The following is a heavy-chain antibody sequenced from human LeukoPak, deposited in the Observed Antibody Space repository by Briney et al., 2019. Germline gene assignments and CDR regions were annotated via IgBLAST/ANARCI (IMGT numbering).Heavy chain of an antibody. Sequence: SETLSLTCAVYGGSFSGYYWSWIRQPPGKGLEWIGEINHSGSTNYNPSLKSRVTISVDTSKNQLSLKLSSVTAADTAVYYCARGRNVGSLFGGVDYWGQGTLVTVSS. CDR3: ARGRNVGSLFGGVDY. V-gene: IGHV4-34*01. J-gene: IGHJ4*02. CDR1: GGSFSGYY. CDR2: INHSGST. D-gene: IGHD1-14*01.